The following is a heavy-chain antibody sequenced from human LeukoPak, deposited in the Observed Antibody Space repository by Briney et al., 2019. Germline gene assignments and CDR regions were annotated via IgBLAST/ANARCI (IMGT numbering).Heavy chain of an antibody. CDR1: GFTFTSFA. J-gene: IGHJ3*02. Sequence: GGSLRLSCAASGFTFTSFAMNWVRQGPGKGLEWVSSISGSGDATYYADSVKGRFSISRDTSKRTLYLQMNGLRAEDTAVYYCAKDTRSGLDAFDIWGQGTMVTVSS. CDR3: AKDTRSGLDAFDI. D-gene: IGHD3-3*01. V-gene: IGHV3-23*01. CDR2: ISGSGDAT.